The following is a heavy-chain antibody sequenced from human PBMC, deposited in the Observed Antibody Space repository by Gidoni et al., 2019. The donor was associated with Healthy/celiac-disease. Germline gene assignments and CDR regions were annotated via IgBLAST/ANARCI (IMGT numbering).Heavy chain of an antibody. CDR2: IRSKAYGGTT. Sequence: EVQLVESGGGLVKPGRSLRLSCTASGFTFGDYAMSWFRQAPGKGLEWVGFIRSKAYGGTTEYAASVKGRFTISRDDSKSIAYLQMNSLKTEDTAVYYCTRDNCSGGSCPVDYWGQGTLVTVSS. D-gene: IGHD2-15*01. CDR3: TRDNCSGGSCPVDY. V-gene: IGHV3-49*05. CDR1: GFTFGDYA. J-gene: IGHJ4*02.